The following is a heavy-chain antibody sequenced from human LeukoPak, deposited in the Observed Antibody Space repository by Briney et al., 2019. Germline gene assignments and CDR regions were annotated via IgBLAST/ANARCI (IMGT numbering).Heavy chain of an antibody. CDR3: AREPQGYYYGSGSSNFDY. Sequence: PSETLSLTCTVSGGSISSYYWSWIRQPPGKGLEWIGYIYYSGSTNYNPSLKSRVTISVDTSKNQFSLKLSSVTAADTAVYYCAREPQGYYYGSGSSNFDYWGQGTLVTVSS. D-gene: IGHD3-10*01. CDR2: IYYSGST. J-gene: IGHJ4*02. V-gene: IGHV4-59*01. CDR1: GGSISSYY.